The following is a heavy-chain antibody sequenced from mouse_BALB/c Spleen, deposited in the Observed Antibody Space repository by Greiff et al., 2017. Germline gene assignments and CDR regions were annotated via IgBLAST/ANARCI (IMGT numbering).Heavy chain of an antibody. V-gene: IGHV2-2*02. J-gene: IGHJ3*01. D-gene: IGHD1-2*01. CDR2: IWSGGST. CDR1: GFSLTSYG. Sequence: QVQLKQSGPGLVQPSQSLSITCTVSGFSLTSYGVHWVRQSPGKGLEWLGVIWSGGSTDYNAAFISRLSISKDNSKSQVFFKMNSLQANDTAIYYCARGNTTAREGFAYWGQGTLVTVSA. CDR3: ARGNTTAREGFAY.